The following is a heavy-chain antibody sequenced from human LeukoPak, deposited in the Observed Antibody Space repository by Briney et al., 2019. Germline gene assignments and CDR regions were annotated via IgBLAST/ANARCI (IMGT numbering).Heavy chain of an antibody. CDR3: ARDYGVSVGWFDP. CDR2: ISHDGSDK. Sequence: GGSLRLSCAASGFTFSSNAMHWVRQAPGKGLEWAAVISHDGSDKHYADSVKGLFTISRDNSKKTLYLQMNSLRAEDTAVYYCARDYGVSVGWFDPFGQGTLVTVSS. D-gene: IGHD4-17*01. CDR1: GFTFSSNA. J-gene: IGHJ5*02. V-gene: IGHV3-30-3*01.